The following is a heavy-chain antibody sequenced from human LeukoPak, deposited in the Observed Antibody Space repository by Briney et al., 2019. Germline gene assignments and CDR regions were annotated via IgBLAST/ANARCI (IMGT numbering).Heavy chain of an antibody. CDR1: GYTFTGYY. CDR3: ALGGDSSGYPSWSLDY. J-gene: IGHJ4*02. V-gene: IGHV1-2*02. Sequence: ASVKVSCKASGYTFTGYYMHWVRQAPGQGLEWMGWINPNSGGTNYAQKFQGRVTMTRDTSISTAYMELSRLRSDDTAVYYCALGGDSSGYPSWSLDYWGQGTLVTVSS. CDR2: INPNSGGT. D-gene: IGHD3-22*01.